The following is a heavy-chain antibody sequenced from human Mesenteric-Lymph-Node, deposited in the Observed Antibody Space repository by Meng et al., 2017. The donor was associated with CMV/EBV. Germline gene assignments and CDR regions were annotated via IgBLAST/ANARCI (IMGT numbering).Heavy chain of an antibody. V-gene: IGHV1-3*01. Sequence: GYPFSAYAIDWVRQAPGQRLEWLGRITAGRGNTDYSQRFQGRIIVTRDTSATTAYMELSSLRSEDTALYYCARGGYYGSGMDYYFDYWGQGTLVTVSS. CDR1: GYPFSAYA. CDR3: ARGGYYGSGMDYYFDY. CDR2: ITAGRGNT. J-gene: IGHJ4*02. D-gene: IGHD3-10*01.